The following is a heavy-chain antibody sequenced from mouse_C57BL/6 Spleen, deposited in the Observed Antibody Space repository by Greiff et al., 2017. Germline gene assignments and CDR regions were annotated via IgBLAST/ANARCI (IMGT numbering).Heavy chain of an antibody. CDR2: IDPETGGT. J-gene: IGHJ2*01. D-gene: IGHD1-1*01. CDR3: TRALITTVPFYFDY. Sequence: QVQLQQSGAELVRPGASVPLSCKASGYTFTDYEMHWVKQTPVHGLEWIGAIDPETGGTAYNQKFKGKAILTAAKSSSTAYMELRSLTSEDFAVYYCTRALITTVPFYFDYWCQGTTLTVSS. CDR1: GYTFTDYE. V-gene: IGHV1-15*01.